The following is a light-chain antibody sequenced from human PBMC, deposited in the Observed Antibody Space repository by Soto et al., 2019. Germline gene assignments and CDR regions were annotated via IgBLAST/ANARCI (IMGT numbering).Light chain of an antibody. CDR1: QNVSTY. V-gene: IGKV3-11*01. J-gene: IGKJ3*01. CDR3: QQRTNWLT. Sequence: EIVLTQSPATLSLSPGERVTLSCRASQNVSTYLAWYQQKPGQAPRLLIYDASNRATGIPDRFSGSGSGTDVTLPISSLEPEDVAEDYCQQRTNWLTFGPGTKVDIK. CDR2: DAS.